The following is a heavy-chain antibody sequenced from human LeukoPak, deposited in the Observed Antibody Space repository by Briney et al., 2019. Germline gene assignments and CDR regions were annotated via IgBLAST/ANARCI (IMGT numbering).Heavy chain of an antibody. D-gene: IGHD3-22*01. CDR2: ISGSGGTT. V-gene: IGHV3-23*01. CDR3: AKRGVVIRVILVGFHKEAYYFDS. J-gene: IGHJ4*02. Sequence: PGRSLRLSCIVSGFTFGDYAMTWVRQAPGKGLEWVAGISGSGGTTNYADSVKGRFTISRDNPKNTLYLQMNSLRAEDTAVYFCAKRGVVIRVILVGFHKEAYYFDSWGQGALVTVSS. CDR1: GFTFGDYA.